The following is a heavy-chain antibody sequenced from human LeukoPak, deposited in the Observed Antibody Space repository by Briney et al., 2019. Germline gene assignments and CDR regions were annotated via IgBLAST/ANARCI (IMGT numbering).Heavy chain of an antibody. CDR1: GGSCCGYY. CDR3: ARGLYLDRAFDS. V-gene: IGHV4-34*01. J-gene: IGHJ3*02. D-gene: IGHD2-8*01. Sequence: SETLSLTCSVYGGSCCGYYWMWIGQPQGKGREWIGEINHSRSNNYNPSLKSRVTIAVDTSKNQFSLKLISVTAADTAEYYCARGLYLDRAFDSWGQGTMVTVSS. CDR2: INHSRSN.